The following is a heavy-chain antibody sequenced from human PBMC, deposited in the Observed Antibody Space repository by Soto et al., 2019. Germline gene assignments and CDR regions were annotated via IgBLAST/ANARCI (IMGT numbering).Heavy chain of an antibody. J-gene: IGHJ5*02. CDR3: ARRYCSGGSCDNWFDP. D-gene: IGHD2-15*01. Sequence: QVQLVQSGAEVKKPGASVKVSCKASGGTFSSYAISWVRQAPGQGLEWMGGIIPIFGTANYAQKFQGRVTITADESTSTAYMELSSLRSEDTAVYYCARRYCSGGSCDNWFDPWGQGTLVTVSS. V-gene: IGHV1-69*12. CDR1: GGTFSSYA. CDR2: IIPIFGTA.